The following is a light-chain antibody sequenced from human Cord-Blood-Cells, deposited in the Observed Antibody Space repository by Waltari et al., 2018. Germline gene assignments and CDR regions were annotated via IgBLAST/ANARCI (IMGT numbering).Light chain of an antibody. CDR1: NIGSKS. V-gene: IGLV3-21*04. J-gene: IGLJ2*01. Sequence: SYVLTQPPSVSVAPGKTARITCGGNNIGSKSVHWYQQKPGQAPVLVIYYVSDRPSGIPERFSGSNSGNTATLTISRVEAGDEADYYCQVWDSSSDHVVFGGGTKLTVL. CDR2: YVS. CDR3: QVWDSSSDHVV.